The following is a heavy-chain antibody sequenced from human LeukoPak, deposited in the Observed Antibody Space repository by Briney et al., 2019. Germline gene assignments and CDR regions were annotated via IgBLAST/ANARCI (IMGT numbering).Heavy chain of an antibody. J-gene: IGHJ4*02. CDR2: INPNSGGT. CDR1: GYTFTGYY. V-gene: IGHV1-2*02. Sequence: ASVKVSCKASGYTFTGYYMHWVRQAPGQGLEWMGWINPNSGGTNYALKFQGRVTMTRDTSISTAYMELSRLRSDDTAVYYCARAGRSGYSSSWYGYWGQGTLVTVSS. CDR3: ARAGRSGYSSSWYGY. D-gene: IGHD6-13*01.